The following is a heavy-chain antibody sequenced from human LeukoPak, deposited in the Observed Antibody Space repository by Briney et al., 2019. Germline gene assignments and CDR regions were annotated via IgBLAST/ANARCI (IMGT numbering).Heavy chain of an antibody. D-gene: IGHD1-26*01. J-gene: IGHJ4*02. Sequence: SETLSLTCAVYGGSFSGYYWSWIRQPPGKGLEWIGEINHSGSTNYNPSLKSRVTISVDTSKNQFSLKLSSVTAADTAVYYCARSASQWELLLGYWGQGTLVTVSS. CDR3: ARSASQWELLLGY. V-gene: IGHV4-34*01. CDR2: INHSGST. CDR1: GGSFSGYY.